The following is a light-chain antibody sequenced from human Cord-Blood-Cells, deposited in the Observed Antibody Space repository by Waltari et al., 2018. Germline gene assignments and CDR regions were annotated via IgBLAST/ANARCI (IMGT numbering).Light chain of an antibody. CDR2: EGS. CDR1: SRYVGRYNL. J-gene: IGLJ3*02. CDR3: CSYAGSSTYWV. Sequence: QSALTQPASVSGSPGQSITISCTGTSRYVGRYNLVSWYQQHPGKAPKLMIYEGSKRPSGVSNRFSGSKSGNTASLTISGLQAEDEADYYCCSYAGSSTYWVFGGGTKLTVL. V-gene: IGLV2-23*01.